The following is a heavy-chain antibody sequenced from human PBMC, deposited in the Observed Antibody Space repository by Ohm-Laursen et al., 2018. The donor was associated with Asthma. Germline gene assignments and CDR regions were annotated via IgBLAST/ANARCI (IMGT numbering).Heavy chain of an antibody. CDR1: GFTFNNYA. CDR3: ARDTLRYFDWLFPEAFDI. J-gene: IGHJ3*02. CDR2: ISYDGSGQ. Sequence: SLRLSCSASGFTFNNYAMYWVRQAPGKGLEWVAVISYDGSGQNYADSVKGRFTISRDNSKNTLYLQMNSLRAEDTAVYYCARDTLRYFDWLFPEAFDIWGQGTMVTVSS. D-gene: IGHD3-9*01. V-gene: IGHV3-30-3*01.